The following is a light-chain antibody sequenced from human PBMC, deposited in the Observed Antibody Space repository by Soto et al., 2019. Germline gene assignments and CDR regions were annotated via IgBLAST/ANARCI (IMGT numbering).Light chain of an antibody. Sequence: DIQMTQSPSSLSASVGDRVTITCRASQSISSYLNWYQQKLGKAPKLLIYAASSLQSGVPSRFSGSGSGTEFTLTISSLQPEDFATYYCQQLNSYLTFGGGTKVDI. CDR2: AAS. CDR1: QSISSY. CDR3: QQLNSYLT. J-gene: IGKJ4*01. V-gene: IGKV1-9*01.